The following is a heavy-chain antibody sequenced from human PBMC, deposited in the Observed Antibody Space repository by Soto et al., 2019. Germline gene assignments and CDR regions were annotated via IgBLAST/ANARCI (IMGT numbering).Heavy chain of an antibody. CDR3: ARTGTTSAFDI. Sequence: EVQLVESGGGLVQPGGSLRLSCAASGFTFSSYDMHWVRQATGKGLEWVSAIGTAGDTYYPGSVKGRFTISRENAKNSLYLQMNSLRAGDTAVYYCARTGTTSAFDIWGQGTMVTVSS. D-gene: IGHD1-1*01. CDR1: GFTFSSYD. V-gene: IGHV3-13*01. J-gene: IGHJ3*02. CDR2: IGTAGDT.